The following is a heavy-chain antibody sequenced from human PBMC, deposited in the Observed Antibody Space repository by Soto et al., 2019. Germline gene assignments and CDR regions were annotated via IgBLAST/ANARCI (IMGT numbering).Heavy chain of an antibody. CDR3: ARDSGYSSSWYDLYAFDI. D-gene: IGHD6-13*01. V-gene: IGHV1-18*01. J-gene: IGHJ3*02. CDR1: GYTFTSYG. CDR2: ISAYNGNT. Sequence: ASVKVSCKASGYTFTSYGISWVRQAPGQGLEWMGWISAYNGNTNYAQKLQGRVTMTTDTSTSTAYMELRSLRSDDTAVYYCARDSGYSSSWYDLYAFDIWGQGTMVTVSS.